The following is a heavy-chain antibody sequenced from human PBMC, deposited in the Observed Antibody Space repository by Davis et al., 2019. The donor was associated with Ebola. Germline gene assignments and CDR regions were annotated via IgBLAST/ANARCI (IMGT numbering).Heavy chain of an antibody. CDR1: RCTFSSYA. CDR3: ARDDPRKGYCSSTSCYRPADY. J-gene: IGHJ4*02. V-gene: IGHV1-69*04. Sequence: SVHVSCKASRCTFSSYAISWVRPAPGQGLEWMGRIIPILGIPHYAQKFQGRVTLTADKSTSTAYMELSSLRSEDTAVYYCARDDPRKGYCSSTSCYRPADYWGQGTLVTVSS. D-gene: IGHD2-2*02. CDR2: IIPILGIP.